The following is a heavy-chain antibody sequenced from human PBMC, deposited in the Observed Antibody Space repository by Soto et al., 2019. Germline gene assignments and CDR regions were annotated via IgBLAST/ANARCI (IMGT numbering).Heavy chain of an antibody. CDR2: IIPLFGTP. CDR3: ARASPVICGGDPCYRLDSSFDS. J-gene: IGHJ5*01. V-gene: IGHV1-69*01. D-gene: IGHD2-21*02. CDR1: GATFSTTG. Sequence: QVQLVQSGAEVRKPGSSLRVSCKSSGATFSTTGISWVRQAPGQGLEWMGGIIPLFGTPKYARKFQGRVSITADASKNTVYMELNSLRPDDAAVYYCARASPVICGGDPCYRLDSSFDSWGQGSLVIVSS.